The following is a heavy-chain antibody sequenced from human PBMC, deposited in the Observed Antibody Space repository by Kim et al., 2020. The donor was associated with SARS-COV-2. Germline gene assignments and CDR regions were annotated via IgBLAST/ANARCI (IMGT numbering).Heavy chain of an antibody. Sequence: ASVKVSCKASGYTLTDLSMNWVRQAPGKGLEWMGGFDPEDGETIYAQKFQGRVTMTEDTSTGTAYMELSSLRSEDTAVYYCATSYAFSAGGSPDYWGQGTLVTVSS. CDR2: FDPEDGET. J-gene: IGHJ4*02. V-gene: IGHV1-24*01. CDR3: ATSYAFSAGGSPDY. CDR1: GYTLTDLS. D-gene: IGHD2-2*01.